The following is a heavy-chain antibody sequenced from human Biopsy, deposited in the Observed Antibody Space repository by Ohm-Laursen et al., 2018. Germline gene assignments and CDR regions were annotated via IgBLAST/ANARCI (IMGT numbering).Heavy chain of an antibody. V-gene: IGHV3-23*01. CDR1: GFIFRNYA. CDR3: AKAGRGYIDY. CDR2: ISGTDEST. Sequence: GSLRLSCAASGFIFRNYAMGWIRQAPGKGLEWVSGISGTDESTHSADSVKGRFTISRDNAKNTLYLQMNSLRVEDTAVYYCAKAGRGYIDYWGQGTLVIVSS. D-gene: IGHD5-18*01. J-gene: IGHJ4*02.